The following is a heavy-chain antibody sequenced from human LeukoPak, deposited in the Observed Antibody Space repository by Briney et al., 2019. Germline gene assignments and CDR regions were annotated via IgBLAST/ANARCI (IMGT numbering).Heavy chain of an antibody. J-gene: IGHJ3*02. D-gene: IGHD3-10*01. Sequence: SVKVSCKASGYSFTSYDINWVRQAPGQGLEWMGGIIPIFGTANYAQKFQGRVTITADESTSTAYMELSSLRSEDTAVDYCARAVGYGSGSYYFVGGSGAFDIWGQGTMVTVSS. V-gene: IGHV1-69*13. CDR2: IIPIFGTA. CDR3: ARAVGYGSGSYYFVGGSGAFDI. CDR1: GYSFTSYD.